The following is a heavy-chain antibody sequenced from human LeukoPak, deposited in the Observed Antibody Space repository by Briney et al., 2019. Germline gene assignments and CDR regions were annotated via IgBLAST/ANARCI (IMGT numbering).Heavy chain of an antibody. Sequence: ASVKVSCKASGYTFTSYGISWVRQAPGQGLEWMGWISAYNGNTNYAQKLQGRVTMTTDTSTSIAYMELRSLRSDDTAVYYCARALLWFGELLFPYFDYWGQGTLVTVSS. J-gene: IGHJ4*02. CDR3: ARALLWFGELLFPYFDY. V-gene: IGHV1-18*01. CDR1: GYTFTSYG. CDR2: ISAYNGNT. D-gene: IGHD3-10*01.